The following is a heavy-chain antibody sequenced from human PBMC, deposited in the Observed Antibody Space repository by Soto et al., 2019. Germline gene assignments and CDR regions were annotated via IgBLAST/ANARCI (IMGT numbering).Heavy chain of an antibody. Sequence: SGGSLRLSCAASGFTFSSFAMHWVRQAPGKGLEWVAIISYDGSNKHYAGSVKGRFTISRDNSKNTLYLQVNSLRAEDTAVYYCARDPGRSNAVTTAFDYWGQGTLVTVS. CDR1: GFTFSSFA. V-gene: IGHV3-30-3*01. CDR3: ARDPGRSNAVTTAFDY. D-gene: IGHD4-4*01. CDR2: ISYDGSNK. J-gene: IGHJ4*02.